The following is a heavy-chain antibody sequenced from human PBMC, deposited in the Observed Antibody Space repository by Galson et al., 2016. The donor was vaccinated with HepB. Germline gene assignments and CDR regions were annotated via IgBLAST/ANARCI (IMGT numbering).Heavy chain of an antibody. J-gene: IGHJ4*02. CDR3: ARVHSDSSGYPNYFDY. V-gene: IGHV1-69*13. D-gene: IGHD3-22*01. CDR1: GGTFGTSS. CDR2: IIPTFHTP. Sequence: QSGAEVKKPGASVKVSCKASGGTFGTSSISWLRQAPGQGLEWMGGIIPTFHTPNYAQRFQGRMTITADESTTTVYVDLSSLTSEDTAVYFCARVHSDSSGYPNYFDYWGQGTLVTVSS.